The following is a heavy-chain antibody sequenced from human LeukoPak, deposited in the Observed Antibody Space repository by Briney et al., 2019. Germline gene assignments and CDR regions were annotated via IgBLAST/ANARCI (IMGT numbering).Heavy chain of an antibody. V-gene: IGHV3-30*04. Sequence: GGSLRLSCAAPGFTFSSYAMHWVRQAPGKGLEWVAVISYDGSNKYYADSVKGRFTISRDNSKNTLYLQMNSLRAEDTAVYYCAKSGTRSSWSPRLKTYFDYWGQGTLVTVSS. CDR3: AKSGTRSSWSPRLKTYFDY. J-gene: IGHJ4*02. CDR2: ISYDGSNK. CDR1: GFTFSSYA. D-gene: IGHD6-13*01.